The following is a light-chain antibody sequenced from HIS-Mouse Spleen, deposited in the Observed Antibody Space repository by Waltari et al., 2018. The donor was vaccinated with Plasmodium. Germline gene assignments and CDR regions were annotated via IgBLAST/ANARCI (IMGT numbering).Light chain of an antibody. Sequence: QSALTQPASVSGSPGQSITISCAGTSSVVGSYNLVSWYQQHPGQAPKLMIYEGSTRPSGVSNRFSGSKSGNTASLTISGLQAEDEADYYCCSYAGSSTWVFGGGTKLTVL. CDR3: CSYAGSSTWV. V-gene: IGLV2-23*01. J-gene: IGLJ3*02. CDR1: SSVVGSYNL. CDR2: EGS.